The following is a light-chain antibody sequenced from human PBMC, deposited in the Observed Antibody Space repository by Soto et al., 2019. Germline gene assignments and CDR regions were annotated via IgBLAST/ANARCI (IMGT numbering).Light chain of an antibody. CDR1: SSDVGGYNY. CDR2: EVS. CDR3: SPYAGSNNFVV. V-gene: IGLV2-8*01. J-gene: IGLJ2*01. Sequence: QSVLTQPPSASGSPGQSVTISCTGTSSDVGGYNYVSWYQQHPGKAPKLMIYEVSQPPSGVPDRFSGSKSGNTASRPVCGLQAEEEADYYCSPYAGSNNFVVFGGGTQLTVL.